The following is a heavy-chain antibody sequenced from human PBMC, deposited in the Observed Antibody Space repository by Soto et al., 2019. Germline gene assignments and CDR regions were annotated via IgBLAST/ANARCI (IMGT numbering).Heavy chain of an antibody. CDR2: IYYSGST. CDR1: GGSISSSSYY. CDR3: XXXXXSTDLGYFDL. D-gene: IGHD4-17*01. J-gene: IGHJ2*01. Sequence: QLQLQESGPGLVKPSETLSLTCTVSGGSISSSSYYWGWIRQPPGKGLEWIGSIYYSGSTSYNPSLKSRVTISVDTSKNQFXXXLSSXTXXXXXXXXXXXXXXSTDLGYFDLWGRGTLVTVSS. V-gene: IGHV4-39*01.